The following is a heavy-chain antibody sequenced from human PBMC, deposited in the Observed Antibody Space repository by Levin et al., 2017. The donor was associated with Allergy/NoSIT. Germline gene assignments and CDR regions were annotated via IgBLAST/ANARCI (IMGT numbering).Heavy chain of an antibody. CDR2: ISSSGSTT. CDR3: ARLIVVVAATTPEEYYFDY. CDR1: GFIFSDYY. V-gene: IGHV3-11*01. D-gene: IGHD2-15*01. Sequence: GGSLRLSCAASGFIFSDYYMSWIRQAPGKGLEWVSYISSSGSTTYHADSVKGRFTISRDSAKNSLYLQMNSLRAEDTAVYYCARLIVVVAATTPEEYYFDYWGQGTLVTVSS. J-gene: IGHJ4*02.